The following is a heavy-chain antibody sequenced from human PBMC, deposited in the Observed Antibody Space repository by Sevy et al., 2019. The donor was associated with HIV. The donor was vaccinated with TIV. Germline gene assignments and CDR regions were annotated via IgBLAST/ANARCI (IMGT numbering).Heavy chain of an antibody. CDR2: INEHGSTN. CDR1: GFIFNDYW. D-gene: IGHD6-13*01. CDR3: ARAIGAGAAY. Sequence: GGSLRLSCAASGFIFNDYWMHWVRQAPGKGLEWVGNINEHGSTNYYLDSVKGRFTISRDNAKNSLFLQMNSLRVDDTAVYYCARAIGAGAAYWGQGTPVTVSS. J-gene: IGHJ4*02. V-gene: IGHV3-7*03.